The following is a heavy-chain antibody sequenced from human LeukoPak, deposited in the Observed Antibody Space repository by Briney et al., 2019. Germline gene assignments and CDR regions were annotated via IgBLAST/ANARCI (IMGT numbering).Heavy chain of an antibody. D-gene: IGHD3-22*01. V-gene: IGHV3-33*01. Sequence: GRSLRLSCAASGFTFSSYGMHCVRQAPGKGLEWVAVIWYDGSNKYYADSVKGRFTISRDNSKNTLYLQMNSLRAEDTAVYYCARDRYYYDSSGWFYFDYWGQGTLVTVSS. CDR2: IWYDGSNK. CDR3: ARDRYYYDSSGWFYFDY. CDR1: GFTFSSYG. J-gene: IGHJ4*02.